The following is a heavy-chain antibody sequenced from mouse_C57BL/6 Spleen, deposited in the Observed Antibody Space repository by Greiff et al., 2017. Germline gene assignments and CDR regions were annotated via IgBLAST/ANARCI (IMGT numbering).Heavy chain of an antibody. CDR3: ARYDGYANYYAMDY. D-gene: IGHD2-3*01. CDR1: GYTFTSSW. Sequence: VQLQQPGTELVKPWASVKLSCKASGYTFTSSWMHWVKQRPGQGLEWIGNINPSNGGTNYNEQFKSKATLTVDKSSSTAYMQLSILTSEDAAVYYCARYDGYANYYAMDYWGQGTSVTVSS. J-gene: IGHJ4*01. V-gene: IGHV1-53*01. CDR2: INPSNGGT.